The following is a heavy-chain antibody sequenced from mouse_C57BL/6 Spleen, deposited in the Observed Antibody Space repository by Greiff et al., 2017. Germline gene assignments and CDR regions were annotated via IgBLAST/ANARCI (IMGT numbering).Heavy chain of an antibody. Sequence: VQLQQSGAELMKPGASVKLSCKATGYTFTGYWIEWVKQRPGHGLEWIGEILPGSGSTNYNEKFKGKATFTADTSSNTAYMQLSSLTTEDSGIYYCARREGGYYYGSSYYFDYWGQGTTLTVSS. CDR1: GYTFTGYW. V-gene: IGHV1-9*01. CDR2: ILPGSGST. J-gene: IGHJ2*01. D-gene: IGHD1-1*01. CDR3: ARREGGYYYGSSYYFDY.